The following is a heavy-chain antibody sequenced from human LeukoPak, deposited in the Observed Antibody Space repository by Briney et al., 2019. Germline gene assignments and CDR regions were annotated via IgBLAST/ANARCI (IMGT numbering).Heavy chain of an antibody. CDR3: TRPAVGAVAGRDV. CDR2: IRSKANNYAT. D-gene: IGHD6-19*01. Sequence: GGSLRLSCAASGFTFSGSAMHWVRQASGKGLEWVGRIRSKANNYATVYAASVKGRFTISRDDSKNTAYLQMNSLKTEDTAVYYCTRPAVGAVAGRDVWGKGTTVTVSS. CDR1: GFTFSGSA. J-gene: IGHJ6*04. V-gene: IGHV3-73*01.